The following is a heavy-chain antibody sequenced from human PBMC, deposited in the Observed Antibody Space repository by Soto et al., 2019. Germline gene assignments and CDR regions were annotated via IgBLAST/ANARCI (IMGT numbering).Heavy chain of an antibody. CDR1: GYSFTSYW. CDR3: ARHYDDSSGYSDY. V-gene: IGHV5-10-1*03. Sequence: EVQLVQSGAEVKKPGESLRISCKGSGYSFTSYWITWVRQMPGKGLEWMGKIDPNDSKSNYSPSFQGHVTISADKSISTAYLQWSSLKASDTAMYYCARHYDDSSGYSDYWGQGTLVTVSS. D-gene: IGHD3-22*01. J-gene: IGHJ4*02. CDR2: IDPNDSKS.